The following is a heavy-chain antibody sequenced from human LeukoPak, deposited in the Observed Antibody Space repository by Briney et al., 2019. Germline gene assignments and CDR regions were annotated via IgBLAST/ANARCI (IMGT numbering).Heavy chain of an antibody. Sequence: PGGSLRLSCAASGFTVSSNYMSWVRQAPGKGLVWVSRISSDGSSTSYADSVKGRFTISRDNAEKMLYLQMNSLRAEDTAVYYCARVYCSGGSCYPMGAFDIWGQGTMVTVSS. D-gene: IGHD2-15*01. J-gene: IGHJ3*02. CDR1: GFTVSSNY. CDR3: ARVYCSGGSCYPMGAFDI. CDR2: ISSDGSST. V-gene: IGHV3-74*01.